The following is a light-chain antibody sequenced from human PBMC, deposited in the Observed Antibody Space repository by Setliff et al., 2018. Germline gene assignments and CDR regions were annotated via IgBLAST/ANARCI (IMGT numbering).Light chain of an antibody. Sequence: ALTQPASVSGSPGQSITISCSGTIGDVGAYDFVSWYQHHPGKAPKLVIYEVTNRPSGISNRFSGSKSGNSASLIISGLQAEDEADYYCSAYTSSSTYVFETGTKVTVL. CDR2: EVT. CDR1: IGDVGAYDF. J-gene: IGLJ1*01. CDR3: SAYTSSSTYV. V-gene: IGLV2-14*01.